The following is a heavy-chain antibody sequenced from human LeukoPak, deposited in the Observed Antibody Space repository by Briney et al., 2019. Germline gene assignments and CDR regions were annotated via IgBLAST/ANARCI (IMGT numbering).Heavy chain of an antibody. CDR3: ARVTGYMTEDYFDY. V-gene: IGHV1-18*01. J-gene: IGHJ4*02. CDR1: GYTFTSYG. CDR2: ISAYNGNT. Sequence: ASVKASCTASGYTFTSYGISWVRQAPGQGLEWMGWISAYNGNTNYAQKLQGRVTMTTDTSTSTAYMELRSLRSDDTAVYYCARVTGYMTEDYFDYWGQGTLITVSS. D-gene: IGHD6-13*01.